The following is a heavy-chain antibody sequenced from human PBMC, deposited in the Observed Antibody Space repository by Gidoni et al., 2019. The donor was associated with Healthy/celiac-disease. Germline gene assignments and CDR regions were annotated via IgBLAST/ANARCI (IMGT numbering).Heavy chain of an antibody. V-gene: IGHV3-33*01. D-gene: IGHD3-3*01. CDR1: GFTFSSYG. CDR3: ARERRFLGGSLGGMDV. Sequence: QVQLVESGGGVVQPGRSLRLSCAASGFTFSSYGMHGVRQATGKGLEWFAVIWYDGSNKYYADSVKGRFTISRDNSKNTLYLQMNSLRAEDTAVYYCARERRFLGGSLGGMDVWGKGTTVTVSS. CDR2: IWYDGSNK. J-gene: IGHJ6*04.